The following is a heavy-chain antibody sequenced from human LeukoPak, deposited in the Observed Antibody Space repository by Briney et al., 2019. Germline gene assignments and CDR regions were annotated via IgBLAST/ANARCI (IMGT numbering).Heavy chain of an antibody. J-gene: IGHJ4*02. CDR2: ISSGGPYT. CDR3: ARDLLWVGTLGY. V-gene: IGHV3-21*01. CDR1: GFTFSTYN. Sequence: GGSLRLSCAASGFTFSTYNMNWVRQAPGKGLEWVSSISSGGPYTYYADSVKGRFTISRDNAQNSLYLQMNSLRAEDTAVYHCARDLLWVGTLGYWGQGTLVTVSS. D-gene: IGHD3-10*01.